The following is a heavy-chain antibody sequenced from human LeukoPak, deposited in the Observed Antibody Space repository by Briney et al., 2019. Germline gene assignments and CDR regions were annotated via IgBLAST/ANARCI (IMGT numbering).Heavy chain of an antibody. J-gene: IGHJ4*02. D-gene: IGHD5-18*01. CDR3: ARDLNFGYSYGFDY. Sequence: SETLSLTCTVSGGSLSSYYWSWIRQPPGKGLEWIGRIYTSGSTNYNPSLKSRVTMSVDTSKNQFSLKLSSVTAADTAVYYCARDLNFGYSYGFDYWGQGTLVTVSS. CDR1: GGSLSSYY. CDR2: IYTSGST. V-gene: IGHV4-4*07.